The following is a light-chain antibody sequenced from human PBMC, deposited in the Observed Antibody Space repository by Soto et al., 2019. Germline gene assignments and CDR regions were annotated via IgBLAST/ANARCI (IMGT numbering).Light chain of an antibody. CDR1: SGHSSYA. J-gene: IGLJ1*01. Sequence: QPVLTQSPSASASLGASVKLTCTLSSGHSSYAIAWHQRQPEKGTRYLMKLNSDGSHSKGDGIPDRFSGSSSGAERYLIISSLQSEDEADYYCQTWGTGIHVFGTGTKLTVL. V-gene: IGLV4-69*01. CDR2: LNSDGSH. CDR3: QTWGTGIHV.